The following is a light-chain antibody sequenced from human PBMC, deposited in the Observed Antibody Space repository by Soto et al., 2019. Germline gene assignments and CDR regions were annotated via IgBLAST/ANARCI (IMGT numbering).Light chain of an antibody. CDR1: HSISNY. J-gene: IGKJ2*03. Sequence: DIQMTQSPSSLSASVGDRVTITCRASHSISNYLNWYQQNPGKAPNLLIYTASSLQSGVPSRFSGSGSGTDFTLTISSLQPEDFATYYCQQSYSTPYSFGQGTKLDI. V-gene: IGKV1-39*01. CDR2: TAS. CDR3: QQSYSTPYS.